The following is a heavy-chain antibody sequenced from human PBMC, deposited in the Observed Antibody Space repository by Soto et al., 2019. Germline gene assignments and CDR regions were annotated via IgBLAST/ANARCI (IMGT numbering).Heavy chain of an antibody. CDR1: GDSPSTSTYY. J-gene: IGHJ5*02. CDR2: IDYRGST. CDR3: SRRAPEGFDP. Sequence: SVIMSLTCPVSGDSPSTSTYYWGWIRQPPGKGLEWIGSIDYRGSTYHNPSLKSRVTISVDTSKNQFSLKLSSVTASDTAFYYCSRRAPEGFDPWGQGTLVTVSS. V-gene: IGHV4-39*01.